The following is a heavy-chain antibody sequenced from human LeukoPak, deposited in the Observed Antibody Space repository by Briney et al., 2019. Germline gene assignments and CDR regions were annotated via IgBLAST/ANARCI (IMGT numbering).Heavy chain of an antibody. CDR3: ARGGVIVGATTYFDY. V-gene: IGHV4-30-4*01. Sequence: PSETLSLTCTVSGGSVSSGTYYWSWIRQPPGKGLEWIGYIYYSGSTYYNPSLKSRVTISVDTSKNQFSLKLSSVTAADTAVYYCARGGVIVGATTYFDYWGQGTLVTVSS. CDR1: GGSVSSGTYY. D-gene: IGHD1-26*01. CDR2: IYYSGST. J-gene: IGHJ4*02.